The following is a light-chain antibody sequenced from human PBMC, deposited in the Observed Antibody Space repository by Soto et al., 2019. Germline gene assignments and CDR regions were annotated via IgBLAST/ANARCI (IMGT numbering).Light chain of an antibody. Sequence: QPVLTQPASVSGSPGQSITISCTGTSSDVGGYNYVSWYQQHPGKAPKLMIYDVSNRPSGVSNRFSGSKSGNTASLTTSGLQAEDEADYYCSSYTSSSTLAVVFGGGTKLTVL. CDR3: SSYTSSSTLAVV. CDR1: SSDVGGYNY. CDR2: DVS. V-gene: IGLV2-14*01. J-gene: IGLJ2*01.